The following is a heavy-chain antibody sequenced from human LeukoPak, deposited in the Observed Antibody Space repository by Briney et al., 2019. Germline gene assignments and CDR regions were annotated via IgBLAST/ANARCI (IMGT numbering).Heavy chain of an antibody. CDR1: GFSLSNYW. CDR3: AKGSDWPGDF. Sequence: PGGSLRVSCAASGFSLSNYWMHWVRQAPGKGLMWVSQISPDGSQTFYADSVKGRFTISRDNAKNSLYLQMNNLRADDTAVYYCAKGSDWPGDFWGQGTLVTVSS. V-gene: IGHV3-74*01. D-gene: IGHD6-19*01. J-gene: IGHJ4*02. CDR2: ISPDGSQT.